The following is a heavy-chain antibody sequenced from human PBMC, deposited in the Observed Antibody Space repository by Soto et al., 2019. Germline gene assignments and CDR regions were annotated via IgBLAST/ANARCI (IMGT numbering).Heavy chain of an antibody. J-gene: IGHJ4*02. V-gene: IGHV1-18*01. CDR1: GYTFTSYG. D-gene: IGHD3-3*01. Sequence: QVQLVQSGAEVKKPGASVKVSCKASGYTFTSYGISWVRQAPGQGLEWMGWISGYNGHTNYAQKLQGRVTMTTDTSTSTAYMELGSLRSDDTAVYYCARVDYAFWSGQHYYFDYWGQGTLVTVSS. CDR2: ISGYNGHT. CDR3: ARVDYAFWSGQHYYFDY.